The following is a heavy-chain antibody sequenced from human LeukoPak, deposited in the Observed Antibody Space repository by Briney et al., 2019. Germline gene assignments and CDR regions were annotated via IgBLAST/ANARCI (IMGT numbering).Heavy chain of an antibody. J-gene: IGHJ5*02. V-gene: IGHV1-69*05. CDR1: GGTFSSYA. CDR2: IIPIFGTA. D-gene: IGHD3-9*01. CDR3: ARDKTIFGPPAWFDP. Sequence: ATVKVSCKASGGTFSSYAISWVRQAPGQGLEWMGRIIPIFGTANYARKFQGRVTITTDESASTAYMELSSLRSEDTAVYYCARDKTIFGPPAWFDPWGQGTLVTVSS.